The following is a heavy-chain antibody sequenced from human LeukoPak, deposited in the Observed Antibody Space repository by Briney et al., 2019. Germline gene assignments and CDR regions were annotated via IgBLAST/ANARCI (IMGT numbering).Heavy chain of an antibody. CDR1: GGSISSYY. CDR2: IYTSGST. CDR3: ARDPTYYGDYQP. J-gene: IGHJ5*02. D-gene: IGHD4-17*01. Sequence: SETLSLTCTVSGGSISSYYWSWIRQPAGKGLEWIGRIYTSGSTNYNPSLKSRVTMSADTSKNQFSLKLSSVTAADTAVYYCARDPTYYGDYQPWGQGTLVTVSS. V-gene: IGHV4-4*07.